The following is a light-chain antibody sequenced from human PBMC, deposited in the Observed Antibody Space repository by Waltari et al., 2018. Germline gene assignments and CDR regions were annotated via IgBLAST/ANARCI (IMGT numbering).Light chain of an antibody. V-gene: IGLV2-11*01. Sequence: QSALTQPRSVSGSPGQSVTISCTGPSSDVGGYNFVSWYQQHPGKAPKLMIYDVSKRPSGVPDRFSGSKSGNADSLTISGLQAEDEADYYCCSYAGSYTYVFGTGTKVTVL. CDR2: DVS. J-gene: IGLJ1*01. CDR3: CSYAGSYTYV. CDR1: SSDVGGYNF.